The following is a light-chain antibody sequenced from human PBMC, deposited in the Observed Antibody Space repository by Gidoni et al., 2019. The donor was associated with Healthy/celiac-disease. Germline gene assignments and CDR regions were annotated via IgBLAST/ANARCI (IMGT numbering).Light chain of an antibody. CDR2: GAS. J-gene: IGKJ2*01. Sequence: EIVLTQSPGTLSLSPEERATLSCRASQSVSSSYLSWYQQKPGQAPRLLIYGASSRATGIPDRCSGSGSGTDFTLTISRLEPEDVAVYYCQQYGSSPWYTFGQGTKLEIK. V-gene: IGKV3-20*01. CDR3: QQYGSSPWYT. CDR1: QSVSSSY.